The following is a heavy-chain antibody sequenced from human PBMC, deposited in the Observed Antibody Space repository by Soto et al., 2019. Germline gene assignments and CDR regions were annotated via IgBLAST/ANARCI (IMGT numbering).Heavy chain of an antibody. CDR1: GGSISSYY. D-gene: IGHD3-22*01. Sequence: PSETLSLTCTVSGGSISSYYWSWIRQPPGKGLEWIGYIYYSGSTNYNPSLKSRVTISVDTSKNQFSLKLSSVTAADTAVYYCAREYYYDSSGLRGYFDLWGRGTLVTVYS. CDR2: IYYSGST. J-gene: IGHJ2*01. V-gene: IGHV4-59*01. CDR3: AREYYYDSSGLRGYFDL.